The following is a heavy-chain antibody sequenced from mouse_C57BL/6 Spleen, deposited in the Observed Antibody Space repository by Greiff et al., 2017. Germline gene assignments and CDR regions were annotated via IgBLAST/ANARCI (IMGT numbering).Heavy chain of an antibody. J-gene: IGHJ1*03. D-gene: IGHD2-3*01. CDR3: AKERGGYSVYWYFDV. CDR2: IWGDGCT. CDR1: GSSLTSYG. Sequence: VQLQESGPGLVAPSQSLSITCPVSGSSLTSYGVSLVRHPPGMGLVWLGVIWGDGCTNSHSALISRLSISKDNSKSQVFLKLNGLQTDDTATYYCAKERGGYSVYWYFDVWGTGTTVTVSS. V-gene: IGHV2-3*01.